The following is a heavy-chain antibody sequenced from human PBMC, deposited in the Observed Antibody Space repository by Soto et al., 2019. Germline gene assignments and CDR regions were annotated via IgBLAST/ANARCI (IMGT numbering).Heavy chain of an antibody. V-gene: IGHV1-18*01. J-gene: IGHJ4*02. CDR3: AARYCSGGSCYSNH. D-gene: IGHD2-15*01. CDR2: ISAYNGNT. CDR1: GYTFTIYG. Sequence: ASVKVSCKASGYTFTIYGISWVLQAPGQGLEWMGWISAYNGNTNYAQKLQGRVTMTTDTSTSTAYMELRSLRSDDTAVYYCAARYCSGGSCYSNHWGQGTLVTVS.